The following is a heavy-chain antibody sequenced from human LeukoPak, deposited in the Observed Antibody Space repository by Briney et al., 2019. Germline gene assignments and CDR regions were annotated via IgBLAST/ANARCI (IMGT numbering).Heavy chain of an antibody. CDR3: AREPISRRIAAAGIPH. CDR1: GYTFTGYY. CDR2: INPSGGST. J-gene: IGHJ4*02. Sequence: ASVKVSCKASGYTFTGYYMHWVRQAPGQGLEWMGWINPSGGSTSYAQKFQGRVTMTRDTSTSTVYMELSSLRSEDTAVYYCAREPISRRIAAAGIPHWGQGTLVTVSS. V-gene: IGHV1-46*01. D-gene: IGHD6-13*01.